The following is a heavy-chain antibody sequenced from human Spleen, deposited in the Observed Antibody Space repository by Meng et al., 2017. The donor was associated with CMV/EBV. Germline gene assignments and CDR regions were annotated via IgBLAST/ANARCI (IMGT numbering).Heavy chain of an antibody. V-gene: IGHV1-18*01. D-gene: IGHD2-15*01. CDR3: ARDHYRGYDSGGFRSRNDAFDI. Sequence: GISWVRQAPGQGLEWMGWISAYNGNTNYAQKLQGRVTMTTDTSTSTAYMELRSLRSDDTAVYYCARDHYRGYDSGGFRSRNDAFDIWGQGTMVTVSS. CDR1: G. J-gene: IGHJ3*02. CDR2: ISAYNGNT.